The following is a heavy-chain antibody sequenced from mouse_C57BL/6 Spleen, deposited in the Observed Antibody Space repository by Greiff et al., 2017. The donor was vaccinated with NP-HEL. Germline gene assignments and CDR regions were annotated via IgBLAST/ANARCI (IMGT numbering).Heavy chain of an antibody. CDR3: EKSPSSNYVGYAMGY. J-gene: IGHJ4*01. Sequence: QVQLQQPGTELVKPGASVKLSCKASGYTFTSYWMHWVKQRPGQGLEWIGNINPSNGGTNYNEKFKSKATLTVDKSSSTAYMQLSSLTSEDSVVYYGEKSPSSNYVGYAMGYWGQGTSVTVSS. D-gene: IGHD2-5*01. CDR1: GYTFTSYW. CDR2: INPSNGGT. V-gene: IGHV1-53*01.